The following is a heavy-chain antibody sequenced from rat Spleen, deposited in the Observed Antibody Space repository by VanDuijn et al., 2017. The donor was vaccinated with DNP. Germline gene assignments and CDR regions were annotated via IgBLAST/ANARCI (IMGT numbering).Heavy chain of an antibody. D-gene: IGHD4-3*01. CDR3: VRWNSGHFDY. J-gene: IGHJ2*01. Sequence: EVQLVESGGDLVQPGRSLKLFCAASGFTFSDYYMAWVRQAPTKGLEWVAYIGSDGYAPHYGDSVKGRFTISRNNAKNTLYLQMNSLRSEDMATYYCVRWNSGHFDYWGQGVMVTVSS. CDR1: GFTFSDYY. CDR2: IGSDGYAP. V-gene: IGHV5-22*01.